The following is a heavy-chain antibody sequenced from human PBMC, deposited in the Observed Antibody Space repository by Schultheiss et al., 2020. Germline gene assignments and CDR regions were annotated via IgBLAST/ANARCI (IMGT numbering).Heavy chain of an antibody. CDR2: IYYSGST. Sequence: SETLSLTCTVSGYSISMGYYWAWIRQPPGKGLEWIGYIYYSGSTYYNPSLKSRVTISVDTSKNQFSLKLSSVTAADTAVYYCARQDYGVFDYWGQGTLVTVSS. J-gene: IGHJ4*02. D-gene: IGHD4-17*01. CDR3: ARQDYGVFDY. CDR1: GYSISMGYY. V-gene: IGHV4-38-2*02.